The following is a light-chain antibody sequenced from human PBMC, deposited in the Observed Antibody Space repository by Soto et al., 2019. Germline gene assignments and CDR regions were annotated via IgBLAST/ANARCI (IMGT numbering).Light chain of an antibody. CDR3: QQRSNWPRT. J-gene: IGKJ1*01. V-gene: IGKV3-11*01. CDR1: QSVSSY. CDR2: GAS. Sequence: EIVVTQSPATLSLSPGERATLSCRASQSVSSYLAWYQQKPGQAPRLLIYGASNRATGIPARFSGSGSGTDFTLTISSLEPEDFAVYYCQQRSNWPRTFGQGTKV.